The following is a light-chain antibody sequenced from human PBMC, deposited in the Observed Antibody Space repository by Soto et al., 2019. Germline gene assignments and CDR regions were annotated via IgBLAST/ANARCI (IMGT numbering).Light chain of an antibody. Sequence: QPVLTQSPSASASLGASVKLTCTLSSGHSTYAIAWHQQQPEKGPRYLMKVDSDGSHSKGDGISDRFSGSRSGAERYLTISSLQSEDEADYYCQTWGTGIRVFGGGTKLTVL. J-gene: IGLJ3*02. CDR1: SGHSTYA. V-gene: IGLV4-69*01. CDR2: VDSDGSH. CDR3: QTWGTGIRV.